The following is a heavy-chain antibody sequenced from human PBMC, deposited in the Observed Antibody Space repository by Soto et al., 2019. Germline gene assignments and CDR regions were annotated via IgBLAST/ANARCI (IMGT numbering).Heavy chain of an antibody. J-gene: IGHJ2*01. Sequence: QVQLQESGPGLVKPSQTLSLTCTVSGGSISSGDYYWSWIRQPPGKGLEWIGYIYYSGSTYYNPSLKSRVTISVDTSKNQFSLKLSSVTAADTAVYYCARADLKGTPSYWYFDLWGRGTLVTVSS. CDR3: ARADLKGTPSYWYFDL. D-gene: IGHD2-15*01. CDR2: IYYSGST. V-gene: IGHV4-30-4*01. CDR1: GGSISSGDYY.